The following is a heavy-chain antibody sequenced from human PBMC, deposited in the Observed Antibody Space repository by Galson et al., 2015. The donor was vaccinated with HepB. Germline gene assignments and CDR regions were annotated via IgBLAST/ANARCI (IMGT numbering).Heavy chain of an antibody. V-gene: IGHV1-69*13. CDR1: GGTFSSNV. J-gene: IGHJ4*02. Sequence: SVKVSCKASGGTFSSNVISWVRQAPGQGLEWMGGIMSIFGKANSAQKFQGRVTITAQKFQGRVTITADESTSTAYMELSSLRSEDTAVYYCATAGDIVSMVGLRFDYWGQGTLVPVSS. D-gene: IGHD5-12*01. CDR3: ATAGDIVSMVGLRFDY. CDR2: IMSIFGKA.